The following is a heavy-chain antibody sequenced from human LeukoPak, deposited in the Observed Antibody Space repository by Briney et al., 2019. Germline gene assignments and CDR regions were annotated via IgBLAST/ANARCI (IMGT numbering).Heavy chain of an antibody. D-gene: IGHD6-6*01. CDR2: IKQDGSEK. CDR3: ARDLGIAALDY. CDR1: RFTFSSYW. J-gene: IGHJ4*02. V-gene: IGHV3-7*01. Sequence: GGSLRLSCAASRFTFSSYWMSWVRQAPGKGLEWVANIKQDGSEKYYVDSVKGRFTISRDNAKNSLYLQMNSLRAEDTAVYYCARDLGIAALDYWGQGTLVTVSS.